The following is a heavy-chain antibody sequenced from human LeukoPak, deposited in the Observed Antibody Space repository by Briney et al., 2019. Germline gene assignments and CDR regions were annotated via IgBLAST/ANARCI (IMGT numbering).Heavy chain of an antibody. CDR1: GFTFSSYW. D-gene: IGHD3-3*01. V-gene: IGHV3-7*03. CDR2: INHNGNVN. J-gene: IGHJ4*02. Sequence: GGSLRLSCAASGFTFSSYWMNWARQAPGKGLEWVASINHNGNVNYYADSVKGRFTISRDNAKNSLYLQMNSLRAEDTAVYYCARDPITIFGVVDYWGQGTLVTVSS. CDR3: ARDPITIFGVVDY.